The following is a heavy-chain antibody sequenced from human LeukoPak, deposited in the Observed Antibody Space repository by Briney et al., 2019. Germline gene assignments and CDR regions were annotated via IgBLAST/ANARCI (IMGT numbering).Heavy chain of an antibody. Sequence: GSLRLSCAVSGITLSNYGMSCVRQAPGKGLEWVAGISGSGGGTTYADSVKGRFTISRDNAKNTLFLQMNSLRADDTAVYFCAKRGVVIRVILVGFHKEAYYFDSWGQGVLVTVSS. D-gene: IGHD3-22*01. CDR1: GITLSNYG. CDR3: AKRGVVIRVILVGFHKEAYYFDS. J-gene: IGHJ4*02. V-gene: IGHV3-23*01. CDR2: ISGSGGGT.